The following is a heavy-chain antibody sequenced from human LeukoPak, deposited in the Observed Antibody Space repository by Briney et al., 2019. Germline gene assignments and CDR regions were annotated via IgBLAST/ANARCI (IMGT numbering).Heavy chain of an antibody. CDR2: INHSGST. J-gene: IGHJ4*02. V-gene: IGHV4-34*01. CDR1: GGSFSGYS. Sequence: SETLSLTCAVSGGSFSGYSWSWIRQPPGKGLEWIGEINHSGSTKYNPSLKSRVTISVDTSKNQFSLKLSSMTAADAAVYYCASRPYYYDSSGPGYGYWGQGTLVTVSS. D-gene: IGHD3-22*01. CDR3: ASRPYYYDSSGPGYGY.